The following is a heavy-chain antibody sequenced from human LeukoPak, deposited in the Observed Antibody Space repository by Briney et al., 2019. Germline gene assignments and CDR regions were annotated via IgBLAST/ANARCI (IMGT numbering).Heavy chain of an antibody. CDR1: GFTFSSYA. J-gene: IGHJ4*02. Sequence: GGSLRLSCAASGFTFSSYAMSWVRQAPGKGLEWVSAISGSGGSTYYADSVKGRFTISRDNSKNTLYLQMNSLRAEDTAVYYCAKAGPLYYDFWSGPYYFDYWGQGTLVTVSS. CDR3: AKAGPLYYDFWSGPYYFDY. V-gene: IGHV3-23*01. CDR2: ISGSGGST. D-gene: IGHD3-3*01.